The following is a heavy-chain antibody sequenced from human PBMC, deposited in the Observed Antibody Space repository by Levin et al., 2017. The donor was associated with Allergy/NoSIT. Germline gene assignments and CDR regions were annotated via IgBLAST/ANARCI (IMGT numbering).Heavy chain of an antibody. CDR3: ARDLRFLEWSMAFDY. V-gene: IGHV3-30*04. Sequence: GGSLRLSCAASGFTFSSYAMHWVRQAPGKGLEWVAVISYDGSNKYYADSVKGRFTISRDNSKNTLYLQMNSLRAEDTAVYYCARDLRFLEWSMAFDYWGQGTLVTVSS. CDR2: ISYDGSNK. J-gene: IGHJ4*02. D-gene: IGHD3-3*01. CDR1: GFTFSSYA.